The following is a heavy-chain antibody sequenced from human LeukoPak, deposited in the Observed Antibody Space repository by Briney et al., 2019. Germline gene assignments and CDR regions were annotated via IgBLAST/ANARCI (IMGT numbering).Heavy chain of an antibody. CDR1: GYTLTELS. V-gene: IGHV1-24*01. CDR2: FDLEDGET. CDR3: ETEPQWLFFRGFDL. Sequence: ASVKVSCKVSGYTLTELSMHWVRQAPGKGLEWMGGFDLEDGETIYAQKFQGRVTMTTDTSTDTAYMELSRLRSEDRAVFYCETEPQWLFFRGFDLWGQGTVVTVSS. J-gene: IGHJ5*02. D-gene: IGHD3-22*01.